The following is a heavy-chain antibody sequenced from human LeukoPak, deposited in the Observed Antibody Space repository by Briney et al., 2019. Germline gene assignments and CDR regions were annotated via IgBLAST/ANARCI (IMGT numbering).Heavy chain of an antibody. J-gene: IGHJ4*02. Sequence: PSETLSLTCTVSGGSISSYYWSWIRQPPGKGLEWIGYIYYSGSTNYNPSLKSRVTISVDTSKNQFSLKLSSVTAADTAVYYCARLRKQQLDFDYWGQGTLVTVSS. V-gene: IGHV4-59*08. CDR3: ARLRKQQLDFDY. D-gene: IGHD6-13*01. CDR1: GGSISSYY. CDR2: IYYSGST.